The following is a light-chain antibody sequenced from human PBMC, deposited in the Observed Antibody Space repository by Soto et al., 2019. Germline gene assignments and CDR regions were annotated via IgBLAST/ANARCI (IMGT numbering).Light chain of an antibody. CDR3: QQRSNWPPEIT. Sequence: EIVMTQSPATLSVSPGERATLSCRAIQSVSSKLAWYQQKPGQAPRLLIYGASTRATGIPARFSGSGSGTGFTLTISSLEPEDFAVYYCQQRSNWPPEITFGQGTRLEIK. CDR1: QSVSSK. CDR2: GAS. V-gene: IGKV3-15*01. J-gene: IGKJ5*01.